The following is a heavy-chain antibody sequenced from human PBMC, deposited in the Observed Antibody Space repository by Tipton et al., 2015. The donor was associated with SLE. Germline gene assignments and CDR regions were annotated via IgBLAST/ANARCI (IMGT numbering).Heavy chain of an antibody. V-gene: IGHV3-33*06. CDR3: AKGGVSYYFAY. J-gene: IGHJ4*02. Sequence: SLRLSCAASGFTFSNYGMHWVRQAPGKGLEWVAVIWYDGSNKYYADPVKGRFTISRDNSKNTLYLQINSLKAEDTAVYYCAKGGVSYYFAYWGQGTLVTVSS. CDR2: IWYDGSNK. D-gene: IGHD3-16*02. CDR1: GFTFSNYG.